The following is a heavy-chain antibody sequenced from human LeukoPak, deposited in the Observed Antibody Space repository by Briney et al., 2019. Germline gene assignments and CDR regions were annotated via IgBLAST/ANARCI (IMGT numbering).Heavy chain of an antibody. Sequence: TLSLTCTVSGGSISSSSYYWSWIRQPAGKGLEWIGRLYTSGSTNYNPSLKSRVTVSVDTSKNRFSLKLGSVTAADTAVYYCASLWGYGSGSFDYWGQGTLVTVSS. J-gene: IGHJ4*02. D-gene: IGHD3-10*01. CDR1: GGSISSSSYY. CDR3: ASLWGYGSGSFDY. CDR2: LYTSGST. V-gene: IGHV4-61*02.